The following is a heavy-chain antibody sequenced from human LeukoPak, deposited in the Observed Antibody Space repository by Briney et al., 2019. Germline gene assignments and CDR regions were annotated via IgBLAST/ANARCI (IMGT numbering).Heavy chain of an antibody. D-gene: IGHD3-10*01. J-gene: IGHJ4*02. CDR1: GFTFSSYD. V-gene: IGHV3-13*01. Sequence: GGSLRLSCAASGFTFSSYDMHWVRQATGKGLEWVSAIGTAGDTYYPGSVKGRFTIFRENAKNSLYLQMNSLRAGDTAVYYCAREYYGSGFDYWGQGTLVTVSS. CDR3: AREYYGSGFDY. CDR2: IGTAGDT.